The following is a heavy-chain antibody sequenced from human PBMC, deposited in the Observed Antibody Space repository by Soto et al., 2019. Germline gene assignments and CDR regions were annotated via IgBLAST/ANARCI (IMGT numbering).Heavy chain of an antibody. J-gene: IGHJ1*01. D-gene: IGHD6-19*01. CDR1: GFTFSSYA. V-gene: IGHV3-23*01. Sequence: GGSLRLSCAASGFTFSSYAMSWVRQAPGKGLEWVSGISGSGDSTYYADSVKGRFAISRDNSKNTLYLQMNSLRAEDTAVYYCAKGVPGIAVAGTGYFQHWGQGT. CDR3: AKGVPGIAVAGTGYFQH. CDR2: ISGSGDST.